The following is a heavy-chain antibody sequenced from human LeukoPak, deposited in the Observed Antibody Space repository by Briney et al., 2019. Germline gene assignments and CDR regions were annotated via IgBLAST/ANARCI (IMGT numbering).Heavy chain of an antibody. V-gene: IGHV3-23*01. J-gene: IGHJ4*02. CDR2: ISGSGGST. D-gene: IGHD2-21*02. CDR1: GFTFSSYA. CDR3: AKTARRSRYYFDY. Sequence: TGGSLRLSCAASGFTFSSYAVSWVRQAPGKGLEWVSAISGSGGSTYYADSVKGRFTTSRDNSKNTLYLQMNSLRAEDTAVYYCAKTARRSRYYFDYWGQGTLVTVSS.